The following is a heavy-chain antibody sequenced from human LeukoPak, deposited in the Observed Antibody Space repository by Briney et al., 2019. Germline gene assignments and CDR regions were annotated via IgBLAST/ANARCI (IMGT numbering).Heavy chain of an antibody. J-gene: IGHJ6*03. D-gene: IGHD3-10*01. CDR1: GFTFSDYY. CDR2: IRYNGNNQ. Sequence: PGGSLRLSCAASGFTFSDYYMSWIRQAPGKGLEWVAFIRYNGNNQYYADSVKGRFTISRDNSKNTLYLQMNSLKGDDTAVYYCAKDSAFYYIDVWGKGTTVIISS. CDR3: AKDSAFYYIDV. V-gene: IGHV3-30*02.